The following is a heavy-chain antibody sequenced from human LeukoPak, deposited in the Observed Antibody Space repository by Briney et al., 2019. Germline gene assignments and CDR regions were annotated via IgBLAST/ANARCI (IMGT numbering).Heavy chain of an antibody. CDR2: IWYDGSNK. CDR1: GFTFSSYG. D-gene: IGHD5-24*01. J-gene: IGHJ4*02. V-gene: IGHV3-33*01. Sequence: GRSLRLSCAAYGFTFSSYGMHWVRQAPGKGLEWVAVIWYDGSNKYYADSVKGRFTISRDNSKNTLYLQMNSLRAEDTAVYYCARDIDGYNENYFDYWGQGTLVTVSS. CDR3: ARDIDGYNENYFDY.